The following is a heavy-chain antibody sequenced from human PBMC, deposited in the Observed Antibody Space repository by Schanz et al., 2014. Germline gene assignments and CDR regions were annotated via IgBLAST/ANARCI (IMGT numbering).Heavy chain of an antibody. CDR3: AKQIHYDILTVTRN. V-gene: IGHV3-23*01. D-gene: IGHD3-9*01. CDR2: ISHSGGSK. CDR1: GFTFNSYA. J-gene: IGHJ4*02. Sequence: DVQLLESGGGLVQPGGSLRLSCAASGFTFNSYAMTWVRQAPGKGLVWVSSISHSGGSKYYADSVKGRFTISRDNSENTLYLQMNSLRAEDTAVYYCAKQIHYDILTVTRNWGQGTLVTVSS.